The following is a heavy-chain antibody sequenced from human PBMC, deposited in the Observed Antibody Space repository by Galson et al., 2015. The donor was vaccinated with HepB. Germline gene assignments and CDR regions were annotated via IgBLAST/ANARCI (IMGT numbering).Heavy chain of an antibody. V-gene: IGHV4-59*01. J-gene: IGHJ5*02. CDR1: GGSISSYY. D-gene: IGHD3-10*01. CDR2: IYYSGST. Sequence: SETLSLTCTVSGGSISSYYWSWIRQPPGKGLEWIGYIYYSGSTNYNPSLKSRVTISVDTSKNQFSLKLSSVTAADTAVYYCARELYYYGSGSYLHWFDPWGQGTLVTVSS. CDR3: ARELYYYGSGSYLHWFDP.